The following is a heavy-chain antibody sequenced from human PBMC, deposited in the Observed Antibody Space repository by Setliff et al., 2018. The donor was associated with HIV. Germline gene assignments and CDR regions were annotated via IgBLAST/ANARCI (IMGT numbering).Heavy chain of an antibody. CDR1: GGSIIYTSYY. J-gene: IGHJ4*02. Sequence: ASETLSLTCTVSGGSIIYTSYYWGWIRQPPGKGLEWIGSFYYSGNTYYNPSLKSRVTISVDASRNQFSLKLNSVTAADTAVYYCARLPGYCSSTGCQGYFDYWGQGTQVTVSS. V-gene: IGHV4-39*07. CDR3: ARLPGYCSSTGCQGYFDY. D-gene: IGHD2-2*01. CDR2: FYYSGNT.